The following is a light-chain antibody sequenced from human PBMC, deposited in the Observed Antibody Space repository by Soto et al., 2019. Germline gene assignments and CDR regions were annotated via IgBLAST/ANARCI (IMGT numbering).Light chain of an antibody. CDR2: DVS. J-gene: IGLJ1*01. CDR1: SSDVGGYNY. CDR3: SSYTSSSTPDV. Sequence: QSALTQPASVSGSPGQSITISCTGTSSDVGGYNYVSWSQQHPGKAPKLVIYDVSNRPSGVSNRFSGSKSGNTASLTISGLQAEDEADYYCSSYTSSSTPDVFGTGTKVTVL. V-gene: IGLV2-14*03.